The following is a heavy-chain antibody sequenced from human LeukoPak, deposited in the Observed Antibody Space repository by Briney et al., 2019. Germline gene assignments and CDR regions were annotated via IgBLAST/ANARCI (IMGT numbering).Heavy chain of an antibody. J-gene: IGHJ4*02. Sequence: ASVKVSCRASGYTFTSYYMHWVRQAPGQGLEWMGIINPSGGSTSYAQKFQGRVTMTRDTPTSTVYMELSSLRSEDTAVYYCARGKLERRSRRYFDYWGQGTLVTVSS. CDR1: GYTFTSYY. CDR2: INPSGGST. V-gene: IGHV1-46*03. CDR3: ARGKLERRSRRYFDY. D-gene: IGHD1-1*01.